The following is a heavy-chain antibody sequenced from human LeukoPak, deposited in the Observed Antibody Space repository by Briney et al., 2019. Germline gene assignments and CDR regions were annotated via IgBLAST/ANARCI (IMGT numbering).Heavy chain of an antibody. D-gene: IGHD3-10*01. CDR3: ARGGDRRGFDY. V-gene: IGHV4-59*12. Sequence: SETLSLTCTVSGGSISSYYWSWIRQPPGKGLEGIGYIYDSGTTYYNPALQSRVTISVDMSDNHFSLKMKSMTAADTAVYFCARGGDRRGFDYWGQGTLVTVSS. J-gene: IGHJ4*02. CDR2: IYDSGTT. CDR1: GGSISSYY.